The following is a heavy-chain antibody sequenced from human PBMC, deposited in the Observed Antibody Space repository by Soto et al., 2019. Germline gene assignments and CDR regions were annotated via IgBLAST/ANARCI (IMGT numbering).Heavy chain of an antibody. D-gene: IGHD5-18*01. CDR3: ARIRDSYGSIDY. V-gene: IGHV2-5*02. CDR1: GFSLSTRGVG. CDR2: IYWDDDK. J-gene: IGHJ4*02. Sequence: SGPTLVNPTQTLTLTCTFSGFSLSTRGVGVGWIRQPPGKALEWLALIYWDDDKYYSTSLKTRLTITKDTSKNQVVLTMTNMDPVDTATYYCARIRDSYGSIDYWGQGTLVTVSS.